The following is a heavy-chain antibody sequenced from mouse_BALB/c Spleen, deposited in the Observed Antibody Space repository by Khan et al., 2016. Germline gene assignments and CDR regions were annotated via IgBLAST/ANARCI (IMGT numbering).Heavy chain of an antibody. CDR1: GYTFTNYG. J-gene: IGHJ3*01. D-gene: IGHD1-1*01. CDR2: INTNTGEP. Sequence: QIQLVQSGPELKKPGETVKISCKASGYTFTNYGMNWVKQAPGKGLKWMGWINTNTGEPTYAEELKGRFAFSWETSASTAYLQINNLKNEDTATYFCAEDYYGSNWFAYWGQGTLVTVSA. V-gene: IGHV9-3*02. CDR3: AEDYYGSNWFAY.